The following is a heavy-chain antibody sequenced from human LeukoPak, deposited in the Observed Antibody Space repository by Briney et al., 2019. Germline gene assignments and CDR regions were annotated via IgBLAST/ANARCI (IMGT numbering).Heavy chain of an antibody. Sequence: GGSLRLSCAGSGFSFTGYWMHWVRQTPGKGLVWISRIYSDGRSLTYADSVKGRFTISRDNAKNSLYLQMNSLRAEDTAVYYCARVVSGGSSSDYWGQGTLVTVSS. CDR2: IYSDGRSL. V-gene: IGHV3-74*01. J-gene: IGHJ4*02. CDR1: GFSFTGYW. CDR3: ARVVSGGSSSDY. D-gene: IGHD2-15*01.